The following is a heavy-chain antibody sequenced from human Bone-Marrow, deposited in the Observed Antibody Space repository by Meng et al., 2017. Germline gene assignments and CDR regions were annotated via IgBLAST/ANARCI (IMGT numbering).Heavy chain of an antibody. J-gene: IGHJ5*02. CDR3: AKDIPLT. D-gene: IGHD2-21*01. V-gene: IGHV3-23*01. Sequence: GESLKISCAASGFSFSNFGMSWVRQAPGKGLEWVSSISGSGGSTYNADSVKGRFTISRDNSKNTLYLQMNSLRAEDTAVYYCAKDIPLTWGQGTLVTVSS. CDR1: GFSFSNFG. CDR2: ISGSGGST.